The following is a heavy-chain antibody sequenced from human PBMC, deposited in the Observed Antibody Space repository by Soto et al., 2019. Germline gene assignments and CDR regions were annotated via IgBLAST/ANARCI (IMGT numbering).Heavy chain of an antibody. D-gene: IGHD1-1*01. Sequence: QPGGSLRLSCTASGFTFSSYDMSWGRQAPGKGLEWVSVISDNGVTTYYADSVKGRFTISRDNSKNTLYLQMNSLRVEDTAVYYCTKRLGSTATTYGDSWGQGTLVTVSS. V-gene: IGHV3-23*01. CDR1: GFTFSSYD. J-gene: IGHJ4*02. CDR2: ISDNGVTT. CDR3: TKRLGSTATTYGDS.